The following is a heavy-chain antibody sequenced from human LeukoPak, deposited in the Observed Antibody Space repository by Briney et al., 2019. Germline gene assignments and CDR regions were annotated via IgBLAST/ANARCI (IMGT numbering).Heavy chain of an antibody. CDR1: GGSISSSSYY. J-gene: IGHJ4*02. Sequence: SETLSLTCTVSGGSISSSSYYWNWIRQPPGKGLEWIAYIHQSGITVSNPSLKSRLTLSLDASKNRFSLRLTSVTVADTAVYYCARGGIAVAGIDYWGQGTLVTVSS. V-gene: IGHV4-61*05. CDR3: ARGGIAVAGIDY. CDR2: IHQSGIT. D-gene: IGHD6-19*01.